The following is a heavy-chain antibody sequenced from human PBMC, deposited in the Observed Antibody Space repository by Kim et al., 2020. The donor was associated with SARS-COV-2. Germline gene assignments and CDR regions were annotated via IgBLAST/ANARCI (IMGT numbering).Heavy chain of an antibody. J-gene: IGHJ5*02. Sequence: SVKVSCKASGGTFSSYAISWVRQAPGQGLEWMGRIIPILGIANYAQKFQGRVTITADKSTSTAYMELSSLRSEDTAVYYCARGVGLTGYPLGFDPWGQGTLVTVSS. V-gene: IGHV1-69*04. CDR2: IIPILGIA. CDR1: GGTFSSYA. CDR3: ARGVGLTGYPLGFDP. D-gene: IGHD3-9*01.